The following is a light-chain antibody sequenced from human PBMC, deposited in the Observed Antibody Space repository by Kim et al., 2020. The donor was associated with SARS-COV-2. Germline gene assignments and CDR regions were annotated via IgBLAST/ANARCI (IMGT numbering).Light chain of an antibody. CDR3: QQYGGSPQP. CDR1: QSISSNY. CDR2: GAS. J-gene: IGKJ1*01. V-gene: IGKV3-20*01. Sequence: PGQQATLSCSASQSISSNYSAWSQQKPDQAPRLRISGASRRVTAMPDRSSGSASGPDFTLSISRLEPEDIAVYYCQQYGGSPQPFGQGTKVDIK.